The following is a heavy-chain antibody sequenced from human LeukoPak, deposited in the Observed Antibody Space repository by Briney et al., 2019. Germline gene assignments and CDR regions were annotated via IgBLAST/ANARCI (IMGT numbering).Heavy chain of an antibody. V-gene: IGHV4-34*01. J-gene: IGHJ3*02. D-gene: IGHD3-22*01. CDR1: GGSFSGYC. CDR3: ARDVSDYYDSSGYSSDAFDI. Sequence: PSETLSLTCAVSGGSFSGYCWSWIRQPPGKGLEWIGEINHSGSTSYNPSLKSRVAMSVDTSKDQISLKLTSVTAADTAVYYCARDVSDYYDSSGYSSDAFDIWGQGTMVTVSS. CDR2: INHSGST.